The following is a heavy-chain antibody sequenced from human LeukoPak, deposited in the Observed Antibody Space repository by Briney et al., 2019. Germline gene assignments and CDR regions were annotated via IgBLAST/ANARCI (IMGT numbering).Heavy chain of an antibody. CDR1: GGSISNYY. CDR2: ISYSGST. D-gene: IGHD3-10*01. Sequence: PSETLSLTCTVSGGSISNYYWSWIRQPPGKGLEWIGFISYSGSTNYNSSLKSRVTISVDTSKSQFSLKLSSVTAADTAVYYCARHYYGSGSYSVDFDYWGQGTLVTVSS. CDR3: ARHYYGSGSYSVDFDY. V-gene: IGHV4-59*08. J-gene: IGHJ4*02.